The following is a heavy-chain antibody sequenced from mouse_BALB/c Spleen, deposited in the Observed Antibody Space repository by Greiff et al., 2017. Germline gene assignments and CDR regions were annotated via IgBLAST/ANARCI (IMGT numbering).Heavy chain of an antibody. Sequence: VQRVESGAELARPGASVKLSCKASGYTFTSYWMQWVKQRPGQGLEWIGAIYPGDGDTRYTQKFKGKATLTADKSSSTAYMQLSSLASEDSAVYYCARGGYDVGAMDYWGQGTSVTVSS. D-gene: IGHD2-2*01. V-gene: IGHV1-87*01. CDR1: GYTFTSYW. CDR3: ARGGYDVGAMDY. CDR2: IYPGDGDT. J-gene: IGHJ4*01.